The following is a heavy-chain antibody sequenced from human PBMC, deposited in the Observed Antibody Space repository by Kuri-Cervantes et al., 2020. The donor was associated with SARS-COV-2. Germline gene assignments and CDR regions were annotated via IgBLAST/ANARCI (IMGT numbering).Heavy chain of an antibody. CDR2: IIPIFGTA. D-gene: IGHD4-17*01. CDR1: GGTFSSYA. V-gene: IGHV1-69*13. Sequence: SVKVSCKASGGTFSSYAISWVRQAPGQGLEWMGGIIPIFGTANYAQKFQGRVTITADESTSTAYMELSSLKSEDTAVYYCARARNGNYLNEPDYWGQGTLVTVSS. CDR3: ARARNGNYLNEPDY. J-gene: IGHJ4*02.